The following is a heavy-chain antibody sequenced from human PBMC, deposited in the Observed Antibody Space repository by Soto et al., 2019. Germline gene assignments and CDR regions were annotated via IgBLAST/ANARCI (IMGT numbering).Heavy chain of an antibody. V-gene: IGHV1-69*01. CDR3: GSTSYCNGSRLYSRLFYGMDV. D-gene: IGHD2-15*01. CDR2: ITPFVDTS. CDR1: GGTFSKYS. J-gene: IGHJ6*02. Sequence: QVRLVQSGAEVKKPGSSVKVSCKVSGGTFSKYSLSWVRQTPGQGLEWMGGITPFVDTSTYAKSFLDQVTTTADQSTNTAFLELSGLKSEDTAFLFCGSTSYCNGSRLYSRLFYGMDVWGQGTTVTVSS.